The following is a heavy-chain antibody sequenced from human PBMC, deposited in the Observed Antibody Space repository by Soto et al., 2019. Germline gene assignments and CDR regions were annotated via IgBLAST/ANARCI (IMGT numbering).Heavy chain of an antibody. D-gene: IGHD6-13*01. CDR2: ISAYNGNT. CDR3: AILTSIAAAHTFDL. V-gene: IGHV1-18*01. CDR1: GYTFTSYG. J-gene: IGHJ2*01. Sequence: ASVKVSCKASGYTFTSYGISWVRQAPGQGLEWMGWISAYNGNTNYAQKLQGRVTMTTDTSTSTAYMELRSLRSDDTAVYYCAILTSIAAAHTFDLWGRGTLVTVSS.